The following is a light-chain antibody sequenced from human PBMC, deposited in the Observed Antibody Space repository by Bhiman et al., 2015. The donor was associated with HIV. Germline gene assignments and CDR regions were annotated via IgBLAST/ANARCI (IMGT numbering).Light chain of an antibody. Sequence: QSVSESPGKTVTISCTRSSGSIASNYVQWYQQRPGSSPTTVIYEDNQRPSGVPDRFSGSIDSSSNSASLTISGLKTEDEADYYCQSADSSGKYVFGTGTKVTVL. CDR3: QSADSSGKYV. CDR2: EDN. J-gene: IGLJ1*01. V-gene: IGLV6-57*01. CDR1: SGSIASNY.